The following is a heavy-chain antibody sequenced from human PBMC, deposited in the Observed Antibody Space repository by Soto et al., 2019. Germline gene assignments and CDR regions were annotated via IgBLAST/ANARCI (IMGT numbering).Heavy chain of an antibody. CDR3: VKERSYMVRGVRGFDP. Sequence: GGSLRLSCAASGFTFSSYAMHWVRQAPGKGLEWVAVISYDGSNKYYADSVKGRFTISRDNSKNTLYLQMSSLRAEDTAVYYCVKERSYMVRGVRGFDPWGQGTLVTVSS. V-gene: IGHV3-30*14. CDR2: ISYDGSNK. D-gene: IGHD3-10*01. CDR1: GFTFSSYA. J-gene: IGHJ5*02.